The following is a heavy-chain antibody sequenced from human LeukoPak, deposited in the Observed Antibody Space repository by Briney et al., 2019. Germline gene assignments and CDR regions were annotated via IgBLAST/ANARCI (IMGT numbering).Heavy chain of an antibody. CDR3: ARGEGYSSGWYYY. CDR2: IRDDGSNK. V-gene: IGHV3-30*02. Sequence: GSLRLSCAASGFTFSSYGMHWVRQAPGKGLEWVAFIRDDGSNKYYADSVKGRFTISRDNSKNTLYLQMNSLRAEDTAVYYCARGEGYSSGWYYYWGQGTLVTVSS. CDR1: GFTFSSYG. J-gene: IGHJ4*02. D-gene: IGHD6-19*01.